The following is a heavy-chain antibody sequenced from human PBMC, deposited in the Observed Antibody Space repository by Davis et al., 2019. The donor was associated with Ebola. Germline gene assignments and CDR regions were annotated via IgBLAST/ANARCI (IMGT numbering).Heavy chain of an antibody. Sequence: GESLKISCAASGFTFSSYSMNWVRQAPGKGLEWVSSISSSSSYIYYADSVKGRFTISRDNSKNTLYLQMNSLRAEDTAVYYCAKDFVVVPAAMDYWGQGTLVTVSS. CDR2: ISSSSSYI. CDR3: AKDFVVVPAAMDY. J-gene: IGHJ4*02. V-gene: IGHV3-21*01. CDR1: GFTFSSYS. D-gene: IGHD2-2*01.